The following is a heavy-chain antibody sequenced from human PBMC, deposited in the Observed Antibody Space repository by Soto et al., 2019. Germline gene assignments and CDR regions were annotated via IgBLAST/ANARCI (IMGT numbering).Heavy chain of an antibody. V-gene: IGHV4-31*01. CDR2: MYNSVST. CDR1: GGSISSGGYC. Sequence: QVQLQESGPGLVKPSQTLSLTCTVSGGSISSGGYCWSWIRQHPGKGLEWIGYMYNSVSTYYNPSLKSLVTISLDKSKNQFSLTLSSVTAADTAVYYCSRDPPYWGQGTLVTVSS. CDR3: SRDPPY. J-gene: IGHJ4*02.